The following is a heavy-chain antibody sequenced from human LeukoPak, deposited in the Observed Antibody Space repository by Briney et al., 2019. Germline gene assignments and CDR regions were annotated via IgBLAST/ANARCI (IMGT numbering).Heavy chain of an antibody. D-gene: IGHD3-22*01. CDR3: AKSAGITMIVVVNHGLDY. CDR2: ISYDGSNK. V-gene: IGHV3-30*18. J-gene: IGHJ4*02. CDR1: GFTFSSYG. Sequence: GGSLRLSCAASGFTFSSYGMHWVRQAPGKGLEWVAVISYDGSNKYYADSVKGRFTISRDNSKNTLYLQMNSLRAEDTAVYYCAKSAGITMIVVVNHGLDYWGQGTLVTVSS.